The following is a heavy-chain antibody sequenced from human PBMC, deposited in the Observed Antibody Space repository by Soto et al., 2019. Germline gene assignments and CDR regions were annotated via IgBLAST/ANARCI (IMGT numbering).Heavy chain of an antibody. Sequence: PGGSLRLSCAASGVTVSSNYMSWVRQAPGKGLEWVSVIYSGGSTYYADSVKGRFTISRDNSKNRLYLQMNSLRAEDTAVYYCAREQFLEWLSVYYFDYWGQGTLVTVSS. J-gene: IGHJ4*02. CDR2: IYSGGST. V-gene: IGHV3-66*01. CDR1: GVTVSSNY. D-gene: IGHD3-3*01. CDR3: AREQFLEWLSVYYFDY.